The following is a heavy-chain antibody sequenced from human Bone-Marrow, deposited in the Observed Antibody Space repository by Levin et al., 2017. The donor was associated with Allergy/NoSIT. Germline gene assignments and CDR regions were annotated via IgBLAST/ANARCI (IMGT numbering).Heavy chain of an antibody. Sequence: QSGGSLRLSCAASGFTFSSYGMHWVRQAPGKGLEWVAVISYDGSNKYYADSVKGRFTISRDNSKNTLYLQMNSLRAEDTAVYYCAKSPFYSNYEWHYWGQGTLVTVSS. V-gene: IGHV3-30*18. CDR1: GFTFSSYG. J-gene: IGHJ4*02. CDR3: AKSPFYSNYEWHY. CDR2: ISYDGSNK. D-gene: IGHD4-11*01.